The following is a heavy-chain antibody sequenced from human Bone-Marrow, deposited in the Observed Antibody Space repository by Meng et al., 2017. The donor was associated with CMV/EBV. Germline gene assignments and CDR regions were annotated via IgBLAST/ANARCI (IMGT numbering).Heavy chain of an antibody. D-gene: IGHD2-2*01. CDR1: GFTFSSYG. J-gene: IGHJ4*02. Sequence: GESLKISCAASGFTFSSYGMHWVRQAPGKGLEWVAFIRYDGSIKYYADSVKGRFTISRDNSKNTLYLQMNSLRAEDTAVYYCARDLYCSSTSCYHYWGQGTLVAVSS. CDR2: IRYDGSIK. V-gene: IGHV3-30*02. CDR3: ARDLYCSSTSCYHY.